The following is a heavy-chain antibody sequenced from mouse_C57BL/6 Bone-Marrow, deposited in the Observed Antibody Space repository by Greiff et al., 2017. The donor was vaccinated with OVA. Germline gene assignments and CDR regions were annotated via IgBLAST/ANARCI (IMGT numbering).Heavy chain of an antibody. V-gene: IGHV1-54*01. D-gene: IGHD4-1*01. Sequence: VQLQESGAELVRPGTSVKVSCKASGYAFTNYLIEWVKQRPGQGLEWIGVINPGSGGTNYNEKFKGKATLTADKSSSTAYMQLSSLTSEDSAVYFCARHYWAWFAYWGEGTLVTVSA. J-gene: IGHJ3*01. CDR1: GYAFTNYL. CDR2: INPGSGGT. CDR3: ARHYWAWFAY.